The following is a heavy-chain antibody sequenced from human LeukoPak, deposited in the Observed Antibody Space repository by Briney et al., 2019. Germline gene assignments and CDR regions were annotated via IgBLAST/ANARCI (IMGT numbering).Heavy chain of an antibody. CDR1: GFTFSSYG. CDR3: ARGRETAIAAKRKRPYYYGMDV. D-gene: IGHD2-15*01. V-gene: IGHV3-33*08. Sequence: PGGSLRLSCAASGFTFSSYGMHWVRQAPGKGLEWVAVIWYDGSNKYYADSVKGRFTISRDNSKNTLYLQMNSLRAEDTAVYYCARGRETAIAAKRKRPYYYGMDVWGQGTTVTVSS. J-gene: IGHJ6*02. CDR2: IWYDGSNK.